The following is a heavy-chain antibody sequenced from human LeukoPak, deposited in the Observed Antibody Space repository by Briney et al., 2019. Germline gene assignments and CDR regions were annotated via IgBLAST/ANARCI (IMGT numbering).Heavy chain of an antibody. V-gene: IGHV4-39*07. D-gene: IGHD2-2*01. CDR2: INHSGST. J-gene: IGHJ6*02. CDR3: ARYPFPPAAPKGMDV. CDR1: GGSISSGDYY. Sequence: SETLSLTCTVSGGSISSGDYYWSWIRQPPGKGLEWIGEINHSGSTNYNPSLKSRVTISVDTSKNQFSLKLSSVTAADTAVYYCARYPFPPAAPKGMDVWGQGTTVTVSS.